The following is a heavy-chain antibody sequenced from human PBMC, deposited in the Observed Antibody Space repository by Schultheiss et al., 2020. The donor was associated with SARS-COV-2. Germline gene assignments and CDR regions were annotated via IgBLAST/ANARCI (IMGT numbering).Heavy chain of an antibody. CDR1: GGSISSSSYY. D-gene: IGHD1-1*01. J-gene: IGHJ5*02. CDR3: AMINWNYWFDP. V-gene: IGHV4-39*07. CDR2: INHSGST. Sequence: SETLSLTCTVSGGSISSSSYYWGWIRQPPGKGLEWIGEINHSGSTNYNPSLKSRVTISVDTSKNQFSLKLSSVTAADTAVYYCAMINWNYWFDPWGQGTLVTVSS.